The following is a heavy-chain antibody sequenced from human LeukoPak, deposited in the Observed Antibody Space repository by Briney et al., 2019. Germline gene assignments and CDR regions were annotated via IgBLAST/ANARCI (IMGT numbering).Heavy chain of an antibody. D-gene: IGHD3-3*01. CDR3: ARLSLLEWTYA. CDR2: IYYSGST. CDR1: GGSISSGDYY. J-gene: IGHJ5*02. V-gene: IGHV4-30-4*08. Sequence: SETLSLTCTVSGGSISSGDYYWSWIRQPPGKGLEWIGYIYYSGSTYYNPSLKSRVTISVDTSKNQFSLKLSSVTAADTAVYYCARLSLLEWTYAWGQGTLVTVPS.